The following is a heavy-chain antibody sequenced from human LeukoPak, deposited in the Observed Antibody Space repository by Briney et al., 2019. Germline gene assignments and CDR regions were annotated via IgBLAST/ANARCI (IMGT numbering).Heavy chain of an antibody. CDR3: ARGGSLGKSYWYFDL. Sequence: GGSLRLSCAASGFTFSSYSMNWVRQAPGKGLEWVAVVSYDESNKYYADSVKGRFTISRDNFKNTLNLQMNSLRADDTAVYYCARGGSLGKSYWYFDLWGPGTLVTVSS. CDR1: GFTFSSYS. CDR2: VSYDESNK. J-gene: IGHJ2*01. V-gene: IGHV3-30*03. D-gene: IGHD3-16*01.